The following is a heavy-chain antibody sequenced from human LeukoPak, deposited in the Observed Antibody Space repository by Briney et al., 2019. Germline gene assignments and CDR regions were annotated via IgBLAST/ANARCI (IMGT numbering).Heavy chain of an antibody. CDR3: AKDRRIQLWLGGQDY. D-gene: IGHD5-18*01. Sequence: GGSLRLSCIASGFTLSSYEMSWIRQAPGKGLEWVSSVDYSGGDTHYADSVKGRFTISRDNSKNTLYLQMNSLRAEDTAVYYCAKDRRIQLWLGGQDYWGQGTLVTVSS. J-gene: IGHJ4*02. CDR1: GFTLSSYE. V-gene: IGHV3-23*01. CDR2: VDYSGGDT.